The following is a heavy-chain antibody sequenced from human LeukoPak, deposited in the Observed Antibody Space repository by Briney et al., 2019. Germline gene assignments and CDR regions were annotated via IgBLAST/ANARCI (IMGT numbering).Heavy chain of an antibody. J-gene: IGHJ3*02. V-gene: IGHV1-69*04. CDR1: GGTFSSYT. D-gene: IGHD2-2*01. Sequence: GSSVKVSCKASGGTFSSYTISWVRQAPGQGLEWMGRIIPILGIANYAQKFQGRVTITADKSTSTAYMELSSLRSEDTAVYYCAREDPQPRAFDIWGQGTMVTVSS. CDR2: IIPILGIA. CDR3: AREDPQPRAFDI.